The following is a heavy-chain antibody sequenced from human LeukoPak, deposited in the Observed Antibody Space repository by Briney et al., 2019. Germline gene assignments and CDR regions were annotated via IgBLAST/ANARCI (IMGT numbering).Heavy chain of an antibody. CDR2: IYYSGST. CDR3: ARRRSSSLFDY. Sequence: SETLSLTCTVSGGSLSSSSYYWGWIRQPPGKGLEWIGSIYYSGSTYYNPSLKSRVTISVDTSKNQFSLKLSSVTAADTAVYYCARRRSSSLFDYWGQGTLVTVSS. D-gene: IGHD6-13*01. CDR1: GGSLSSSSYY. V-gene: IGHV4-39*01. J-gene: IGHJ4*02.